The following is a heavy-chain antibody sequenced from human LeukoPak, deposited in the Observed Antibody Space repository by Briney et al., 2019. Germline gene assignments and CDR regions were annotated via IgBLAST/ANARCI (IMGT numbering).Heavy chain of an antibody. Sequence: GGSLRLSCAASGFTFSSYEMNWVRQAPGKGLEWVSYISSSGITIYYADSVKGRFTISRDNAKNSLYLQMNSLRAEDTAVYYCARDRGYDTLIGYETNYFDYWGQGTLVTVSS. CDR2: ISSSGITI. CDR1: GFTFSSYE. V-gene: IGHV3-48*03. J-gene: IGHJ4*02. D-gene: IGHD3-9*01. CDR3: ARDRGYDTLIGYETNYFDY.